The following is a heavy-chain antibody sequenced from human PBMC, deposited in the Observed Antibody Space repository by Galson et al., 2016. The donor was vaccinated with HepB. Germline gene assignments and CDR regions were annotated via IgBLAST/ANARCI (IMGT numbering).Heavy chain of an antibody. CDR3: VRDPVRGWAPFDY. CDR2: INTGNGDT. V-gene: IGHV1-3*04. Sequence: SVKVSCKASGYTFTNFPINWVRQAPRQRLEWMGWINTGNGDTRYSQSFQGRATITRDTSASTAYMELNTLTSEDTAVYYCVRDPVRGWAPFDYWGQGTLVTVSS. J-gene: IGHJ4*02. CDR1: GYTFTNFP. D-gene: IGHD6-19*01.